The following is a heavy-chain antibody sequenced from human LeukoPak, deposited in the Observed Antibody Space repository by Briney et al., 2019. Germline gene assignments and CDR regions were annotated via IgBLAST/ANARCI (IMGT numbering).Heavy chain of an antibody. V-gene: IGHV4-34*01. J-gene: IGHJ4*02. CDR1: GGSFSGYY. CDR3: ASRSSIYSSGWYGGDH. Sequence: SETLSLTCAVYGGSFSGYYWSWIRQPPGKGLEWIGEINHSGSTNYNPSLKSRVTISVDTSKNQFSLKLSSVTAADTAVYYCASRSSIYSSGWYGGDHWGQGTLVAVST. CDR2: INHSGST. D-gene: IGHD6-19*01.